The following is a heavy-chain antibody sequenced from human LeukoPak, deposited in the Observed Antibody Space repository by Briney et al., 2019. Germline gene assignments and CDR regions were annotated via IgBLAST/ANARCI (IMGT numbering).Heavy chain of an antibody. CDR1: GGTFSSYA. CDR2: IIPIFGTA. D-gene: IGHD4-17*01. CDR3: ARDRGTTVTTGKGGWFDP. Sequence: GASVKVSCKASGGTFSSYAISWVRQAPGQGLEWMGRIIPIFGTANYAQKFQGRVTITTDESTSTAYMELSSLRSEDTAVYYCARDRGTTVTTGKGGWFDPWGRGTLVTVSS. V-gene: IGHV1-69*05. J-gene: IGHJ5*02.